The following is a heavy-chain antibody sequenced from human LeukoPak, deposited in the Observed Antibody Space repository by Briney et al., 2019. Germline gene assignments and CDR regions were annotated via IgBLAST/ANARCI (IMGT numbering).Heavy chain of an antibody. V-gene: IGHV6-1*01. CDR1: GDSVASNSAT. CDR2: TYYRSKWYI. J-gene: IGHJ5*02. Sequence: SQTLSLTCAISGDSVASNSATWNWIRQSPSRGLEWLGRTYYRSKWYIDYALSVKSRITINPDTSKNQFSLQLNSVTPEDTAVYYCAGTLAAVGSNWFDPWGQGTLVTVSS. D-gene: IGHD6-13*01. CDR3: AGTLAAVGSNWFDP.